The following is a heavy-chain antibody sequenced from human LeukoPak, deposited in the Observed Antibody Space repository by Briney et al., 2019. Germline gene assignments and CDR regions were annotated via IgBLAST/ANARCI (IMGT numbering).Heavy chain of an antibody. V-gene: IGHV3-23*01. CDR2: ISGSGDRT. D-gene: IGHD2-2*01. Sequence: GGSLRLSCAASGFTVSSNYMSWVRQAPGKGLEWVSVISGSGDRTHYADSVKGRFTISRDNSKNTLYLQMNSLRAEDTAVYYCAKSIVVLAAALDYWGQGTLVTVSS. CDR3: AKSIVVLAAALDY. CDR1: GFTVSSNY. J-gene: IGHJ4*02.